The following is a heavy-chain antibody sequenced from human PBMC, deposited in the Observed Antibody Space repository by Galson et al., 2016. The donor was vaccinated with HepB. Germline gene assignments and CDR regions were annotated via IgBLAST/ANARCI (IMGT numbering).Heavy chain of an antibody. D-gene: IGHD4-17*01. CDR3: AHRPPTVTTGGWFDP. J-gene: IGHJ5*02. Sequence: PALVKPTQTLTLTCTFSGFSLRSSGVGVGWFRQPPGKALEWLALIYWDGDNLYNPSLKSRLTITKDTSKNQVVLTMTNIDPVDTATYYCAHRPPTVTTGGWFDPWGQGTLVTVSS. CDR1: GFSLRSSGVG. V-gene: IGHV2-5*02. CDR2: IYWDGDN.